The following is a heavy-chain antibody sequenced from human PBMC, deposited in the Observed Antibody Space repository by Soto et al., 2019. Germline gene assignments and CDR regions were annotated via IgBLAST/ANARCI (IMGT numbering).Heavy chain of an antibody. J-gene: IGHJ4*02. CDR2: INGDGSQT. CDR3: SWTLDY. Sequence: GGSLRLSCAASGCPFSNSWMDWVRQAPGKGPERVANINGDGSQTYYVDSVRGRFTVSRDNADNSVYLEMNGLRVEDTAVYFCSWTLDYWAQGTLVTVSS. V-gene: IGHV3-7*01. CDR1: GCPFSNSW.